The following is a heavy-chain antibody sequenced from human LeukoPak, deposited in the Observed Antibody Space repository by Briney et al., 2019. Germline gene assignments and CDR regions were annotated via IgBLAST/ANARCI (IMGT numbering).Heavy chain of an antibody. D-gene: IGHD2-15*01. Sequence: SETLSLTCTVSGGSISSYFWTWIRQPPGKGPEWIGNIYYGGSTRYNPSLKSRVSISVDTSKNQFSLKLTSVTAADTAVYYCARFCSGGSCPDVWGQGTTASVSS. CDR1: GGSISSYF. CDR3: ARFCSGGSCPDV. CDR2: IYYGGST. V-gene: IGHV4-59*01. J-gene: IGHJ6*02.